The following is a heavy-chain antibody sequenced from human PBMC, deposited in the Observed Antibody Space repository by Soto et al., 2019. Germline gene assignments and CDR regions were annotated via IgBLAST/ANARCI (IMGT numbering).Heavy chain of an antibody. CDR3: THEGDYYERLDS. J-gene: IGHJ4*02. CDR1: GFSFSAAW. V-gene: IGHV3-15*07. Sequence: EEHLVESGGGLVKPGGSLRLSCAASGFSFSAAWMKWVRQAPGKGLEWVGRIKSKAGGGTADYAAPVKGRFTILREESKNTVYLQMNSLKTEDTGVYCCTHEGDYYERLDSWGQGTLVTGSS. D-gene: IGHD3-22*01. CDR2: IKSKAGGGTA.